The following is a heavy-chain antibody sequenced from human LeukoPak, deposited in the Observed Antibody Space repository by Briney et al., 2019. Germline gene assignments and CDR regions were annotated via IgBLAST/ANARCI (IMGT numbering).Heavy chain of an antibody. Sequence: PGGALRLSCAASGCTFITYSMNGLGQARGRGLECVSYISGSSDYIYYADSVKGRFTIPRDNAKNSLYLQMNSLRDEDTAVYYCAGGSGSYFPDYWGQGTLVTVSS. V-gene: IGHV3-21*01. D-gene: IGHD3-10*01. CDR3: AGGSGSYFPDY. J-gene: IGHJ4*02. CDR2: ISGSSDYI. CDR1: GCTFITYS.